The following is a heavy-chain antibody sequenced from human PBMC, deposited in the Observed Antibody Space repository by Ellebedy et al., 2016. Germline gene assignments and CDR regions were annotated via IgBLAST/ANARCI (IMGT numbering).Heavy chain of an antibody. CDR1: GFTFDDHA. D-gene: IGHD2-21*01. Sequence: GGSLRLSCAASGFTFDDHAMHWVRQVPGKGLEWVSGINWDSGVRGYGDSVKGRFTISRDNAKSSLYLQMDSLRPDDTALYYCVKDKGFHPAGVFNVWGRGTMVTVSS. CDR3: VKDKGFHPAGVFNV. CDR2: INWDSGVR. V-gene: IGHV3-9*01. J-gene: IGHJ3*01.